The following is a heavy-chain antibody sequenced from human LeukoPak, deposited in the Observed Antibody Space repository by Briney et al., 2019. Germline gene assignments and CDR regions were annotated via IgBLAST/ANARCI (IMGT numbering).Heavy chain of an antibody. Sequence: ASVKVSCKASGCTFTGYYMHWVRQAPGQGLEWMGWINPNSGGTNYAQKFQGRVTMTRDTSISTAYMELSRLRSDDTAVYYCARGAAYYDFWSGYYTPPDFDYWGQGTLVTVSS. V-gene: IGHV1-2*02. CDR3: ARGAAYYDFWSGYYTPPDFDY. J-gene: IGHJ4*02. CDR1: GCTFTGYY. D-gene: IGHD3-3*01. CDR2: INPNSGGT.